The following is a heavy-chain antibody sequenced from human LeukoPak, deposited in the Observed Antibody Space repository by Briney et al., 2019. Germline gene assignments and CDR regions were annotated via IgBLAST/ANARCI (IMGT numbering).Heavy chain of an antibody. CDR3: ARSDIVVVPAAPIRY. Sequence: PGRSLRLSCAASGFTFSSYAMHWVRQAPGKGLEWVAVISYDGSNKYYADSVKGRFTISRDNSKNTLYLQMNSLRAEDTAVYYCARSDIVVVPAAPIRYWGQGTLVTVSS. CDR1: GFTFSSYA. D-gene: IGHD2-2*01. CDR2: ISYDGSNK. V-gene: IGHV3-30*01. J-gene: IGHJ4*02.